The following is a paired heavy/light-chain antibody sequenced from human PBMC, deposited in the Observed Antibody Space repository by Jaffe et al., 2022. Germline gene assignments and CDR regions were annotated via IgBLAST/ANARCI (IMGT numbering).Heavy chain of an antibody. CDR2: ISGSGGST. CDR1: GFTFSSYA. J-gene: IGHJ3*02. V-gene: IGHV3-23*01. Sequence: EVQLLESGGGLVQPGGSLRLSCAASGFTFSSYAMSWVRQAPGKGLEWVSAISGSGGSTYYADSVKGRFTISRDNSKNTLYLQMNSLRAEDTAVYYCAKDPRSPTIFGVVITGGDAFDIWGQGTMVTVSS. D-gene: IGHD3-3*01. CDR3: AKDPRSPTIFGVVITGGDAFDI.
Light chain of an antibody. CDR3: QQYYSFPLT. J-gene: IGKJ1*01. Sequence: AIWMTQSPSLLSASTGDRVTISCRMSQGISSYLAWYQQKPGKAPELLIYAASTLQSGVPSRFSGSGSGTDFTLTISCLQSEDFATYYCQQYYSFPLTFGQGTKVEIK. CDR1: QGISSY. CDR2: AAS. V-gene: IGKV1D-8*02.